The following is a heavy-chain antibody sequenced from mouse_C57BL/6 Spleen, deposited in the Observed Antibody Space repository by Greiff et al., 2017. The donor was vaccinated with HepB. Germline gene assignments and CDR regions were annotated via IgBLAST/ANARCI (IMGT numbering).Heavy chain of an antibody. J-gene: IGHJ4*01. CDR2: INPSNGGI. Sequence: QVQLQQPGPELVKPGASVKLSCKASGYTFTSYWMHWVKQRPGQGLEWLGNINPSNGGINYNEKLKSKATLTVDKSASTAYMQVSSLTSEGSAVYYCEIGYYAMDYGGQGTSVTVSS. CDR1: GYTFTSYW. CDR3: EIGYYAMDY. V-gene: IGHV1-53*01.